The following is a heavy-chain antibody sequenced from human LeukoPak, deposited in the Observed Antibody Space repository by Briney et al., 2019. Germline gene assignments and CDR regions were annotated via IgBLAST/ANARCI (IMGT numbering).Heavy chain of an antibody. Sequence: PGGSLRLSCAASGFTFSIYGMHWVRQAPGKGLEWVAVIWYDGSNQYYADSVKGRFTISRDNSKNTLYLQMNSLRAEDTAVYYCARDSFGLEYWGQGTLVTVSS. J-gene: IGHJ4*02. CDR3: ARDSFGLEY. V-gene: IGHV3-33*01. D-gene: IGHD5-18*01. CDR2: IWYDGSNQ. CDR1: GFTFSIYG.